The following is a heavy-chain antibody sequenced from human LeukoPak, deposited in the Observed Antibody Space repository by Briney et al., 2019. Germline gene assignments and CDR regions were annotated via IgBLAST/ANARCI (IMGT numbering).Heavy chain of an antibody. CDR2: RNGNSGVT. Sequence: ASVTVSCKASGYTFTDYFIHWERQSTGQAPERMGRRNGNSGVTMYAQTLQDRVTRTSDTSMSTAYMKLSSMRSEDTAVYYCAGSTVTRLAEYFQHWGQGTLVTVSS. J-gene: IGHJ1*01. D-gene: IGHD4-17*01. CDR3: AGSTVTRLAEYFQH. CDR1: GYTFTDYF. V-gene: IGHV1-2*06.